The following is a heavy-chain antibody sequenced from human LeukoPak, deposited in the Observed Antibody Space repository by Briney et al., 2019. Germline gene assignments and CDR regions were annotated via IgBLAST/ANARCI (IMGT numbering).Heavy chain of an antibody. CDR2: IKSKTDGGTT. J-gene: IGHJ3*02. CDR1: GFTFSDYY. D-gene: IGHD3-3*01. V-gene: IGHV3-15*01. CDR3: TTDQRITVFGVVVNDHGAFDI. Sequence: PGGSLRLSRSASGFTFSDYYMSWIRQAPGKGLEWVGRIKSKTDGGTTDYAAPVKGRFTISRDDSKNTLYLQMNSLKTEHTAVYYCTTDQRITVFGVVVNDHGAFDIWGQGTMVTVSS.